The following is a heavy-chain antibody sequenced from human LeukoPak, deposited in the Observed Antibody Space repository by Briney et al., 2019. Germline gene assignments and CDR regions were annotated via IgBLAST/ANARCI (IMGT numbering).Heavy chain of an antibody. Sequence: GGSLRLSCAASGFTFSSYGMHWVRQAPGKGLEWVAVISYDGSNKYYADSVKGRFTISRDNSKNTLYLQMNSLRAEDTAVYYCANAMKAGGYYFDYWGQGTLVTVSS. CDR3: ANAMKAGGYYFDY. J-gene: IGHJ4*02. V-gene: IGHV3-30*18. CDR2: ISYDGSNK. D-gene: IGHD1-26*01. CDR1: GFTFSSYG.